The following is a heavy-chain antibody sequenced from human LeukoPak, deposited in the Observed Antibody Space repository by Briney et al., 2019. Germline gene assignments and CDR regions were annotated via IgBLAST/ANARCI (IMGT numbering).Heavy chain of an antibody. CDR1: GFTFSSYA. CDR2: IKQDGSEK. J-gene: IGHJ6*03. D-gene: IGHD5-18*01. V-gene: IGHV3-7*01. Sequence: GGSLRLSCAASGFTFSSYAMHWVRQAPGKGLEWVANIKQDGSEKYYVDSVKGRFTISRDNAKNSLYLQMNSLRAEDTAVYYCARQGYSFEYYYYYYMDVWGKGTTVTVSS. CDR3: ARQGYSFEYYYYYYMDV.